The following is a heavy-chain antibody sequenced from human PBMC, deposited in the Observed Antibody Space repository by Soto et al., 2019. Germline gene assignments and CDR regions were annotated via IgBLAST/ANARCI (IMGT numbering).Heavy chain of an antibody. Sequence: ASVKVSCKASGGTFSSYAISWVRQAPGQGLEWMGGIIPIFGTANYAQKFQGRVTITADESTSTAYMELSSLRSEDTAVYYCARSVAGQWLTLDNNWFDPWGQGTLVTFSS. CDR1: GGTFSSYA. CDR2: IIPIFGTA. J-gene: IGHJ5*02. V-gene: IGHV1-69*13. D-gene: IGHD6-19*01. CDR3: ARSVAGQWLTLDNNWFDP.